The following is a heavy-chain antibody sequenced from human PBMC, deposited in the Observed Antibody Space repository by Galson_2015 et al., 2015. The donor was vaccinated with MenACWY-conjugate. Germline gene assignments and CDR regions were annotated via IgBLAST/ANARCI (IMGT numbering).Heavy chain of an antibody. D-gene: IGHD3-16*01. J-gene: IGHJ4*02. CDR2: IYYSGTT. Sequence: ETLSLTCTVSGGSISNYYWTWIRQPPGKGLEWIGYIYYSGTTKSKSSLKSRATISVDTSKNQFSLRLTSVTAADTAVYYCARMYTFGYSGFEYWSQGTLVTVSS. CDR3: ARMYTFGYSGFEY. CDR1: GGSISNYY. V-gene: IGHV4-59*08.